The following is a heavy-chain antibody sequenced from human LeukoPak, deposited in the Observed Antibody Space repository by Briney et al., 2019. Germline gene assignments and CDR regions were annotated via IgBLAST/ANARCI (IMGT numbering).Heavy chain of an antibody. CDR2: INHSGST. V-gene: IGHV4-34*01. Sequence: GSLRLSCVASGFTLSTYWMSWVRQPPGKGLEWIGEINHSGSTNYNPSLKSRVTISVDTSKNQFSLKLSSVTAADTAVYYCARGGGSSSFAFDYWGQGTLVTVSS. D-gene: IGHD6-6*01. CDR1: GFTLSTYW. CDR3: ARGGGSSSFAFDY. J-gene: IGHJ4*02.